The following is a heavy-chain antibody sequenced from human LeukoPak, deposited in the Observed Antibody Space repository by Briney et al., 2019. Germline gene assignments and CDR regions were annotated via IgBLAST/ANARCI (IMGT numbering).Heavy chain of an antibody. Sequence: SVKVSCKASGFTFTSSAVQWVRQARGQRLEWIGWIVVGSGNTNYAQKFQERVTITRDMSTSTAYMELSSLRSEDTAVYYCAAVATITDYYYYGMDVWGQGTTVTVSS. V-gene: IGHV1-58*01. CDR2: IVVGSGNT. D-gene: IGHD5-12*01. CDR1: GFTFTSSA. CDR3: AAVATITDYYYYGMDV. J-gene: IGHJ6*02.